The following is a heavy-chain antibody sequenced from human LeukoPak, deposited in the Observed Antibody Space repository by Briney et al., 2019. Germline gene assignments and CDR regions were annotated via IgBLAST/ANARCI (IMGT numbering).Heavy chain of an antibody. CDR3: ARGADFLRLGGFTWFY. CDR2: IYYSGST. V-gene: IGHV4-59*01. CDR1: GGSISSYY. D-gene: IGHD3-16*01. Sequence: SETLSLTRTVSGGSISSYYWSWIRQPPGKGLEWIGYIYYSGSTNYNPSLKSRVTISVDTSKNQFSLKLSSVTAADTAVYYCARGADFLRLGGFTWFYWGQGTLVTVSS. J-gene: IGHJ4*02.